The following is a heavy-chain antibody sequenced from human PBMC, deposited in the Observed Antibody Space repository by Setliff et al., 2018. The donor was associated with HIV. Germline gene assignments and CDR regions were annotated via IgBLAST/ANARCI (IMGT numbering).Heavy chain of an antibody. CDR1: GYTFTGSY. D-gene: IGHD1-26*01. V-gene: IGHV1-24*01. CDR3: ALASIVSTARWNH. CDR2: FDPQDGKT. Sequence: ASVKVSCKASGYTFTGSYMHWVRQAPGQGLEWMGYFDPQDGKTIYAQKFQGRVTMTEDTSTYTAYMDLSSLTSDDTAVYYCALASIVSTARWNHWGRGTLVTVSS. J-gene: IGHJ5*02.